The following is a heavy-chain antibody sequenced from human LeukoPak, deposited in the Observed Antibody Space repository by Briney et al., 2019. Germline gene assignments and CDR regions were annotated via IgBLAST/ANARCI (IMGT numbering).Heavy chain of an antibody. J-gene: IGHJ3*02. CDR2: ISFNGGST. V-gene: IGHV3-64*01. CDR1: GFTFSSYA. CDR3: ARARGTTGTTRIAFDI. D-gene: IGHD1-1*01. Sequence: TGGSLRLSCAASGFTFSSYAMHWVRQAPGKGLEYVSGISFNGGSTYHANSVKGRFTISRDNSKNTLYLQMGSLRAEDMAVYYCARARGTTGTTRIAFDIWGKGTMVTVSS.